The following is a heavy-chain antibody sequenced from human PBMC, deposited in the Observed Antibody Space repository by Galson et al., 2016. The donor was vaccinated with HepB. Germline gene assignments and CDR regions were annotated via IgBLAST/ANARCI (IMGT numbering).Heavy chain of an antibody. D-gene: IGHD6-13*01. CDR1: GFIFSSYA. CDR3: ARGSIAALGPLPQNVNYYYGLDV. CDR2: ISYDGNIK. J-gene: IGHJ6*02. V-gene: IGHV3-30-3*01. Sequence: SLRLSCAAPGFIFSSYAMHWVRQAPGKGLEWVAVISYDGNIKYYTDFVKGRFTISRDNSKDTLYLQMNSLRAEDTAVYFCARGSIAALGPLPQNVNYYYGLDVWGQGTTVTVSS.